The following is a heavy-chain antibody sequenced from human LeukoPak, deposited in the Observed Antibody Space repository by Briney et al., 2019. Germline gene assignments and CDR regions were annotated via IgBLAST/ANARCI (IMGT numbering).Heavy chain of an antibody. CDR3: ARAPLTYYYDSRTFDY. CDR2: IKQDGSEK. D-gene: IGHD3-22*01. CDR1: GFTFSSYW. Sequence: GGSLRLSCAASGFTFSSYWMSWVRQAPGKGLEWVANIKQDGSEKYYVDSVKGRFTISRDNAKNSLYLQMNSLRAEDTAVYYCARAPLTYYYDSRTFDYWGQGTLVTVSS. V-gene: IGHV3-7*01. J-gene: IGHJ4*02.